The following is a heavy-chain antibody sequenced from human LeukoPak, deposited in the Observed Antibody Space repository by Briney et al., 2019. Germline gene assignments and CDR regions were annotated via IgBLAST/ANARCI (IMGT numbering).Heavy chain of an antibody. CDR3: ARGRHRIDYDPRGRSLVHVYFDN. J-gene: IGHJ4*02. CDR2: IYHTGDT. CDR1: GVPFSDYY. Sequence: SETLSLTCGVHGVPFSDYYWGWIRQSPGKGLEWIGEIYHTGDTHYNPSLKSRVTTSIDTSKNQFSLNVTSLTAADTSVYYCARGRHRIDYDPRGRSLVHVYFDNWGQGSLVTVSS. D-gene: IGHD3-16*01. V-gene: IGHV4-34*01.